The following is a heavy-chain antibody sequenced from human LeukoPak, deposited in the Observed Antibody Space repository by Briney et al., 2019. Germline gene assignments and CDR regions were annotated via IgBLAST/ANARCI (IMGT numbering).Heavy chain of an antibody. Sequence: SETLSLTCTVSGGSISSYYWSWIRQPPGKGLEWIGYIYTSGSTNYNPSLKSRVTISVDTSKNQFSLKLSSVTAADTAVYYCARAATYYDFWSAANSYYFDYWGQGTLVTVSS. CDR2: IYTSGST. V-gene: IGHV4-4*09. CDR1: GGSISSYY. CDR3: ARAATYYDFWSAANSYYFDY. D-gene: IGHD3-3*01. J-gene: IGHJ4*02.